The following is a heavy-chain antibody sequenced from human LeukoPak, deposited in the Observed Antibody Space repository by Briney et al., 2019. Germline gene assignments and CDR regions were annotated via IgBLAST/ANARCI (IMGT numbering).Heavy chain of an antibody. CDR3: ARTSITMVRGAYFDY. CDR2: IYYSGST. D-gene: IGHD3-10*01. CDR1: GGSISSYY. J-gene: IGHJ4*02. V-gene: IGHV4-59*01. Sequence: SETLSLTCTVSGGSISSYYWSWIRQPPGKGLEWIGYIYYSGSTNYNPSLKSRVTISVDTSKNQFSLKLSPVTAADTAVYYCARTSITMVRGAYFDYWGQGNLVTVSS.